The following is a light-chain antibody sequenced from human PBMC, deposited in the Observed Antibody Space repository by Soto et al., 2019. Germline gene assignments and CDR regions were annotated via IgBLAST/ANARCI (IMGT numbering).Light chain of an antibody. J-gene: IGKJ1*01. CDR3: QQFHTYPRT. Sequence: DSHLTESPSFLSASVGDIVTITWLESQGISTYLAWYQQKPGKAPKLLIFAASTLQSGVPSRFSGSGSGTEFTLTISSLQPEDFATYCCQQFHTYPRTFGQGTKVDIK. CDR2: AAS. V-gene: IGKV1-9*01. CDR1: QGISTY.